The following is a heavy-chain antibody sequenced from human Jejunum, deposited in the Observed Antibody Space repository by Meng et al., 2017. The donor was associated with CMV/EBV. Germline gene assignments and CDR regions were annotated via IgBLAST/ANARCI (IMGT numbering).Heavy chain of an antibody. CDR3: VRGGYDFWSGYGGP. J-gene: IGHJ5*02. CDR1: GLTRKGAY. V-gene: IGHV3-74*01. D-gene: IGHD3/OR15-3a*01. CDR2: IKRDGSIT. Sequence: SGLTRKGAYMQWDGEARGKGRGWGSRIKRDGSITVYADAVKGRFTISRDNAKSTAYLQMSGLRGDDTAVYFCVRGGYDFWSGYGGPWGQGTLVTVSS.